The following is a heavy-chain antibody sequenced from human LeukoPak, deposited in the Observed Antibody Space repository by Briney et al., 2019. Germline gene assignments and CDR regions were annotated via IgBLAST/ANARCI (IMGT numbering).Heavy chain of an antibody. CDR1: GFTFSSYA. D-gene: IGHD2-21*02. Sequence: EGSLRLSCAASGFTFSSYAMHWVRQAPGKGLEWVAVISYDGSNKYYADSVRGRFTISRGNSKNTLYLQMNSLRAEDTAVYYCAREPGAYCGGDCFGGESANHFDYWGQGTLVTVSS. J-gene: IGHJ4*02. CDR3: AREPGAYCGGDCFGGESANHFDY. V-gene: IGHV3-30-3*01. CDR2: ISYDGSNK.